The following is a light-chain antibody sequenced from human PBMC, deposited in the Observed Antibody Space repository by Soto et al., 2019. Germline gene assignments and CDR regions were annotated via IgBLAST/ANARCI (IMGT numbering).Light chain of an antibody. J-gene: IGKJ4*01. CDR3: QQYGSSPVT. Sequence: EIVLTQSPGTLSLSPGERATLSCRASQSVSSSYLAWYQQKPGQAPRLLIYGASSRDTGIPDRFSGSGSGTDFTLTISRLEPEDCAVYYCQQYGSSPVTFGGGTKVEIK. CDR2: GAS. CDR1: QSVSSSY. V-gene: IGKV3-20*01.